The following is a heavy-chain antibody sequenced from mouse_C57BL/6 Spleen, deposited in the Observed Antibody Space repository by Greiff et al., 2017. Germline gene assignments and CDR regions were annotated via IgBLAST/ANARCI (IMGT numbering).Heavy chain of an antibody. Sequence: VQLQQPGAELVMPGASVKLSCKASGYTFTSYWMHGVKQRPGQGLEWIGEIDPSDSYTNYNQKFKGKSTMTVDKASSTAYMQLSSLTSEDSAVYCCVRGGLLYVYWGQGTLVTVSA. CDR3: VRGGLLYVY. J-gene: IGHJ3*01. CDR2: IDPSDSYT. CDR1: GYTFTSYW. D-gene: IGHD2-12*01. V-gene: IGHV1-69*01.